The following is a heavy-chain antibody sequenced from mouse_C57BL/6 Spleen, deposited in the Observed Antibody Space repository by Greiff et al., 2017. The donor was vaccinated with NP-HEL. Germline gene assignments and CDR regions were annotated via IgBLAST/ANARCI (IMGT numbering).Heavy chain of an antibody. V-gene: IGHV5-16*01. CDR1: GFTFSDYY. D-gene: IGHD1-1*01. CDR2: INYDGSST. CDR3: ARGDYYGSNYYAMDY. J-gene: IGHJ4*01. Sequence: EVQLMESEGGLVQPGSSMKLSCTASGFTFSDYYMAWVRQVPEKGLEWVANINYDGSSTYYLDSLKSRFIISRDNAKNILYLQMSSLKSEDTATYYCARGDYYGSNYYAMDYWGQGTSVTVSS.